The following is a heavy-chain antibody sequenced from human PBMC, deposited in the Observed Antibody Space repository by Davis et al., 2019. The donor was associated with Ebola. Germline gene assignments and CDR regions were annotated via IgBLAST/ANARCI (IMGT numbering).Heavy chain of an antibody. V-gene: IGHV3-30-3*01. CDR3: ARVQSPYYYYYGMDV. Sequence: PGGSLRLSCAASGFTFSSYAMHWVRQAPGKGLEWVAVISYDGSNKYYADSVKGRFTISRDNSKNTLYLQMNSLRAEDTAVYYCARVQSPYYYYYGMDVWGKGTTVTVSS. D-gene: IGHD1-1*01. CDR2: ISYDGSNK. CDR1: GFTFSSYA. J-gene: IGHJ6*04.